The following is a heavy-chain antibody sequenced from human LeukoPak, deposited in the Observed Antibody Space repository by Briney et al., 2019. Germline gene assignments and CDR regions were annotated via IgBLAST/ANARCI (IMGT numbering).Heavy chain of an antibody. CDR3: ARDGRYSGPFDS. V-gene: IGHV3-48*01. D-gene: IGHD5-12*01. J-gene: IGHJ4*02. Sequence: GGSLRLSCAASGFTFSTYNMNWVRQAPGKGLEWISYITTSSTTIDYADSVRGRFTISRDNAKDSLYLHMNSLRGEDTAVYYCARDGRYSGPFDSWGQGTLVTVSS. CDR2: ITTSSTTI. CDR1: GFTFSTYN.